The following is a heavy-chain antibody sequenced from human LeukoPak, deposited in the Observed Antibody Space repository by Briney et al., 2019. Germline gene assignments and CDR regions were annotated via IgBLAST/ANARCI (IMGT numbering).Heavy chain of an antibody. CDR2: IYYSGST. CDR1: GGSISSYY. CDR3: ARAGYYYYYMDV. Sequence: PSETLSLTCTVSGGSISSYYWSWIRQPPGKGLEWIGYIYYSGSTNYNPSLKSRVTISVDTSKNQFYLKLSSVTAADTAVYYCARAGYYYYYMDVWGKGTTVTISS. V-gene: IGHV4-59*01. J-gene: IGHJ6*03.